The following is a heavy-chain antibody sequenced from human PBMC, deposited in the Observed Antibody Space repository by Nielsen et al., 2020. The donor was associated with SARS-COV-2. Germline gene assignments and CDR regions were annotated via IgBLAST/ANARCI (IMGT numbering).Heavy chain of an antibody. CDR1: GFTFSSYG. CDR3: AKDKYQLLNYGMDV. V-gene: IGHV3-30*18. Sequence: GGSLRLSCAASGFTFSSYGMHWVRQAPGKGLEWVAVISNDGNDKYYTDSVKGRFTISRDNSKNTLYLQMNSLRAEDTAVYYCAKDKYQLLNYGMDVWGQGTTVTVSS. J-gene: IGHJ6*02. D-gene: IGHD2-2*01. CDR2: ISNDGNDK.